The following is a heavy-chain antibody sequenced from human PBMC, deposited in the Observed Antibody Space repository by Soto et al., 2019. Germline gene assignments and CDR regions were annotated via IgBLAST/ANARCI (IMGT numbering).Heavy chain of an antibody. CDR1: GFTFSSYA. D-gene: IGHD3-10*01. CDR2: ISGSGGST. J-gene: IGHJ4*02. V-gene: IGHV3-23*01. CDR3: AKDLRLTMVRGHKSKLRVY. Sequence: GGSLRLSCAASGFTFSSYAMSWVRQAPGKGLEWVSAISGSGGSTYYADSVKGRFTISRDNSKNTLYLQMNSLRAEDTAVYYCAKDLRLTMVRGHKSKLRVYWGQGTLVIVSS.